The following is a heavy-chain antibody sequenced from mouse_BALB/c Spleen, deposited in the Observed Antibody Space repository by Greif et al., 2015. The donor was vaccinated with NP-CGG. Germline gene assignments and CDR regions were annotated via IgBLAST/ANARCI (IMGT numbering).Heavy chain of an antibody. V-gene: IGHV5-2*01. J-gene: IGHJ1*01. CDR1: EYEFPSHD. Sequence: VQLQQSGGGLVQPGESLKLSCESNEYEFPSHDMSWVRKTPEKRLELVAAINSDGGSAYYPDTMERRFIISRDNTKKTLYLQMSSLRSEDTALYNCARQYYGSSGYIDVWGAGTTVTVGS. CDR2: INSDGGSA. CDR3: ARQYYGSSGYIDV. D-gene: IGHD1-1*01.